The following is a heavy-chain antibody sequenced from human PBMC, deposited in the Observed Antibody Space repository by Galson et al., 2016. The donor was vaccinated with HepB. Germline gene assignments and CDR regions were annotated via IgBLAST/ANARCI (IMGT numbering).Heavy chain of an antibody. CDR3: ARDMGAVAGTYYYGMDV. Sequence: SLRLSCAASGFTFSDYYMSWIRQAPGKGLEWVSYISSSGSTIYYADSVKGRFTISRDNAKNSLYLQMSSLRAEDTAVYYCARDMGAVAGTYYYGMDVWGQGTTVTVSS. J-gene: IGHJ6*02. CDR1: GFTFSDYY. D-gene: IGHD6-19*01. CDR2: ISSSGSTI. V-gene: IGHV3-11*01.